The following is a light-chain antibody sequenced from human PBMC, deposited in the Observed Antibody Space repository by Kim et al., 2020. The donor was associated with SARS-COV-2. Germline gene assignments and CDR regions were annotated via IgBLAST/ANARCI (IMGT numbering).Light chain of an antibody. Sequence: SASVGDRVTITCRASQSISSWLAWYQKKPGKAPKLLIYDASNLESGGPSRFSGSGSGTEFTLTISSLQPDDCATYYCQQHHSYPYSFGQGTKLEI. CDR3: QQHHSYPYS. CDR2: DAS. V-gene: IGKV1-5*01. CDR1: QSISSW. J-gene: IGKJ2*01.